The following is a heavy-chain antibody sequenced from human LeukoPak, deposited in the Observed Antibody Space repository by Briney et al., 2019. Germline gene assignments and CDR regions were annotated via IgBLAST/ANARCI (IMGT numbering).Heavy chain of an antibody. J-gene: IGHJ3*02. V-gene: IGHV3-11*04. CDR3: ARTLWPYDAFDI. D-gene: IGHD2-21*01. CDR1: GFTFSDYY. Sequence: GGSLRLSCAASGFTFSDYYMSWIRQAPGKGLEWLSYISGSDNSMYYVDSVRGRFTISRDNAKNSLYLQMNSLRADDTAVYYCARTLWPYDAFDIWGRGTMVTVS. CDR2: ISGSDNSM.